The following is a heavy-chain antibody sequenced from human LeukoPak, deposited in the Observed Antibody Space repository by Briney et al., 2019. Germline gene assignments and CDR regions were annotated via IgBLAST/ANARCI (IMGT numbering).Heavy chain of an antibody. J-gene: IGHJ3*02. V-gene: IGHV4-34*01. D-gene: IGHD4-17*01. CDR1: GGSFSDSY. CDR2: INHSGST. Sequence: PSETLPLTCAVFGGSFSDSYWNWIRQSPGRGLEWIGEINHSGSTNYNPSLKSRVTISVDTSKNQFSLKLSSVTAADTAVYYCARGPLTTVTTHGAFDIWGQGTMVTVSS. CDR3: ARGPLTTVTTHGAFDI.